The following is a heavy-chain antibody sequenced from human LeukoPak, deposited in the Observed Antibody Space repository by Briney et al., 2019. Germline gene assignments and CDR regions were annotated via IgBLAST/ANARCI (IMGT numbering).Heavy chain of an antibody. CDR3: AKLESIIAVAGVGY. J-gene: IGHJ4*02. CDR1: GFTFSAYS. Sequence: GGSLRLSCAASGFTFSAYSMNWVRQAPGKGLEWVSYISSSSSSIYYADSVKGRFTISRDNSKDTLYLQMNTLRAEDTAVYYCAKLESIIAVAGVGYWGQGTLVTVSS. D-gene: IGHD6-19*01. V-gene: IGHV3-48*01. CDR2: ISSSSSSI.